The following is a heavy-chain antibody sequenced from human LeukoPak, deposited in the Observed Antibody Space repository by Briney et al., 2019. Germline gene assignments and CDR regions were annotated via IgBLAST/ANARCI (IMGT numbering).Heavy chain of an antibody. CDR2: INPNSGGT. D-gene: IGHD6-13*01. J-gene: IGHJ4*02. CDR1: GHTFTGYY. CDR3: ARDPGKQVQDY. V-gene: IGHV1-2*02. Sequence: ASVKVSCKASGHTFTGYYMHWLRQAPGQGLEWMGWINPNSGGTNYAQKFQGRVTMTRDTSISTAYMELSRLRSDDTAVYYCARDPGKQVQDYWGQGTLVTVSS.